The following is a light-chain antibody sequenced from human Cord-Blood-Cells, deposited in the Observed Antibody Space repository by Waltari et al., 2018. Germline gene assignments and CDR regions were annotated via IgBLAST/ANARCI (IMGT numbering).Light chain of an antibody. CDR3: CLYAGSYTFVV. CDR2: DVS. Sequence: QSALTQPRSVSGSPGQSVTISCTGTSSDVGCYNYVSWYQQHPGKAPKPMIYDVSKRPSCVPVSFAGSNSGNTASQTICGLQSADEAGHSCCLYAGSYTFVVFGGGTKLPVL. CDR1: SSDVGCYNY. V-gene: IGLV2-11*01. J-gene: IGLJ2*01.